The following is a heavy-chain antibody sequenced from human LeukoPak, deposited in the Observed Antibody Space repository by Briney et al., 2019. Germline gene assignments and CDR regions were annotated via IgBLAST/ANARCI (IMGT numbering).Heavy chain of an antibody. CDR1: GGSFSGYY. D-gene: IGHD2-15*01. CDR2: IYYSGST. Sequence: SETLSLTCAVYGGSFSGYYWSWIRQPPGKGLEWIGYIYYSGSTNYNPSLKSRVTISVDTSKNQFSLKLSSVTAADTAVYYCARDLGYCSGGSCYPRGGFDPWGQGTLVTVSS. V-gene: IGHV4-59*01. CDR3: ARDLGYCSGGSCYPRGGFDP. J-gene: IGHJ5*02.